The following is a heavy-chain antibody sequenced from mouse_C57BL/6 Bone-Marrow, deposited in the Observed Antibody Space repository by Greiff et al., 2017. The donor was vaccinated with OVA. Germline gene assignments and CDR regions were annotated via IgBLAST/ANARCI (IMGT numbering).Heavy chain of an antibody. V-gene: IGHV5-15*01. J-gene: IGHJ3*01. Sequence: EVHLVESGGGLVQPGGSLKLSCAASGFTFSDYGMAWVRQAPRKGPEWVAFISNLAYSIYYADTVTGRFTISRENAKNTLYLEMSSLRSEDTAMYNCASMGDGYFPWFAYWGQGTLVTVSA. CDR3: ASMGDGYFPWFAY. D-gene: IGHD2-3*01. CDR1: GFTFSDYG. CDR2: ISNLAYSI.